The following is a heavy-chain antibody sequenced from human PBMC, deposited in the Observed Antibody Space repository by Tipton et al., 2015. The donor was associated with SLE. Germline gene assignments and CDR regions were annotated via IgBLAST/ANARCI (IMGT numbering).Heavy chain of an antibody. V-gene: IGHV3-23*03. CDR2: MYSGGST. Sequence: SLRLSCAVSGFSFSTHAMSWVRQAPGKGLEWVSVMYSGGSTYYADSVKGRFTISRDNSKNTVSLQMNSLRTEDTAVYYCARGDISHLGGAFDLRGQGTVVTVSS. CDR1: GFSFSTHA. D-gene: IGHD2/OR15-2a*01. CDR3: ARGDISHLGGAFDL. J-gene: IGHJ3*01.